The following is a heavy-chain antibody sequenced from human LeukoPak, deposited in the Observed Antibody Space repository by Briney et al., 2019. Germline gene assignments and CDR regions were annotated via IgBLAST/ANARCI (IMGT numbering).Heavy chain of an antibody. D-gene: IGHD3-22*01. CDR3: ARQTYYYDQCDY. V-gene: IGHV1-18*01. CDR1: GYTFTSYG. J-gene: IGHJ4*02. CDR2: ISAYNGNT. Sequence: ASVKVSCKASGYTFTSYGISWVRQAPGQGLEWMGWISAYNGNTNYAQKLQGRVTMTTDTSTSTDYMALRSRRSDDTAVYYCARQTYYYDQCDYWGQGTLVTVSS.